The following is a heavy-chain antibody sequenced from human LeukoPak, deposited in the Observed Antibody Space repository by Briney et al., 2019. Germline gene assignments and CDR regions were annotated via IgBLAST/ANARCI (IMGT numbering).Heavy chain of an antibody. Sequence: GGSLRLSCAASGLTFRSYAMSWVRQAPGKGLEWVSAISGRGANTYYADSVKGRFTISRDNSKNTLYLQMNSLRAEDTAVYYCATAPDYGDYYFDYWGQGTLVTVSS. J-gene: IGHJ4*02. V-gene: IGHV3-23*01. CDR2: ISGRGANT. D-gene: IGHD4-17*01. CDR3: ATAPDYGDYYFDY. CDR1: GLTFRSYA.